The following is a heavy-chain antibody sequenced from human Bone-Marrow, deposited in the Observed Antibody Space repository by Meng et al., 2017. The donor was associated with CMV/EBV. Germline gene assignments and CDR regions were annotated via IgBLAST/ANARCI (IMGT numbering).Heavy chain of an antibody. CDR3: ARDSSIAAAALSEYYYYYYGMDV. Sequence: GESLKISCAASGFTFSSYAMHWVRQAPGKGLEWVAVISYDGSNKYYADSVKGRFTISRDNSKNTLYLQMNSLRAEDTAVYYCARDSSIAAAALSEYYYYYYGMDVWGQGTTVTVPS. D-gene: IGHD6-13*01. CDR1: GFTFSSYA. CDR2: ISYDGSNK. V-gene: IGHV3-30-3*01. J-gene: IGHJ6*02.